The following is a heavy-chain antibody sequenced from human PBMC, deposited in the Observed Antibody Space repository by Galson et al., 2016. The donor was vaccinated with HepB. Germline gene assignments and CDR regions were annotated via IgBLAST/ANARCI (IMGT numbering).Heavy chain of an antibody. V-gene: IGHV3-33*08. CDR3: AREGWELRGAFDI. CDR1: GFTFSSYA. J-gene: IGHJ3*02. CDR2: IWYDGNSK. D-gene: IGHD1-26*01. Sequence: SLRLSCAVSGFTFSSYAMHWVRQAPGQGLEWVAVIWYDGNSKYFADSVKGRFTISRDNSKNTLYLQMNSLRAEDTAVYYCAREGWELRGAFDIWGQGTMVSVSS.